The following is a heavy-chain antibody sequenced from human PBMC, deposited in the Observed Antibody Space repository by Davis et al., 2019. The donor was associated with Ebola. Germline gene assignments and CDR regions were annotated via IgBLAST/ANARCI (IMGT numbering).Heavy chain of an antibody. CDR2: IYYSGST. Sequence: PGGSLRLSCTVSGGSVSSGSYYWSWIRQPPGKGLEWIGYIYYSGSTNYNPSLKSRVTISVDTSKNQFSLQLSSVTAADTAMYYCARGINYYDSSGSPNWYFDLWGRGTLVTVSS. CDR1: GGSVSSGSYY. J-gene: IGHJ2*01. CDR3: ARGINYYDSSGSPNWYFDL. D-gene: IGHD3-22*01. V-gene: IGHV4-61*01.